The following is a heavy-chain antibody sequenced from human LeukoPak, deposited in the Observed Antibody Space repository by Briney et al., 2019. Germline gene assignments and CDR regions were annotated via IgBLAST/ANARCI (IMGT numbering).Heavy chain of an antibody. D-gene: IGHD3-22*01. CDR3: APQITMIVVA. CDR1: GFTFSSYA. CDR2: ISGSGGST. V-gene: IGHV3-23*01. J-gene: IGHJ5*02. Sequence: GGALRLSCAASGFTFSSYAMSWVRQAPAKGLEWVSAISGSGGSTYYADSVKDRFPISRDNSKNSMYLQMNSLRAEDTAVYYCAPQITMIVVAWGQGTLVTVSS.